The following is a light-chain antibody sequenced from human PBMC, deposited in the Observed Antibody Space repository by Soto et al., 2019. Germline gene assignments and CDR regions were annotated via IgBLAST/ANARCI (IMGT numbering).Light chain of an antibody. Sequence: QSALTQPASVSWSPGQSITISCTVTSSDLAIYNYVSWYQQQPGKAPKLMIYQVTNRPSGVSNRFSGSRSGNTASLTISGLQAEDEADYYCSSYTDSSNYVFGTGTRSPS. CDR2: QVT. CDR3: SSYTDSSNYV. J-gene: IGLJ1*01. V-gene: IGLV2-14*01. CDR1: SSDLAIYNY.